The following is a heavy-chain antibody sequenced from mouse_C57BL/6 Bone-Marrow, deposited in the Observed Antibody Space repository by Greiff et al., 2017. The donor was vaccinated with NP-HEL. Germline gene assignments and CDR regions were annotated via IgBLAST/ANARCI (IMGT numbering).Heavy chain of an antibody. D-gene: IGHD2-4*01. CDR2: IDPENGDT. J-gene: IGHJ3*01. CDR3: TTWTYDYPFAY. V-gene: IGHV14-4*01. Sequence: VQLQQSGAELVRPGASVKLSCTASGFNIKDDYMHWVKQRPEQGLEWIGWIDPENGDTEYASKFQGKATITADTSSNKAYLQLSSLTSEDTAVYYCTTWTYDYPFAYWGQGTLVTVCA. CDR1: GFNIKDDY.